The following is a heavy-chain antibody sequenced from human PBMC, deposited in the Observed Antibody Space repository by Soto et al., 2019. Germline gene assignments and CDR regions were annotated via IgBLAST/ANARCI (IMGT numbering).Heavy chain of an antibody. V-gene: IGHV4-38-2*01. CDR2: IYHSGST. Sequence: SETLSLTCAVSGYSISSGYYCCGIRQPPGKGLEWIGSIYHSGSTYYNPSLKSRVTISVDTSKNQFSLKLSSVTAADTAVYYCARSRGGTTGDYWGQGTLVTVSS. D-gene: IGHD1-7*01. J-gene: IGHJ4*02. CDR1: GYSISSGYY. CDR3: ARSRGGTTGDY.